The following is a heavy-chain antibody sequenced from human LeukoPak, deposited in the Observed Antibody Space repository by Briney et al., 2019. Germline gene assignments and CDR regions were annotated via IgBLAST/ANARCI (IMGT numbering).Heavy chain of an antibody. D-gene: IGHD4-17*01. CDR3: AKCRDYGLDYLYYMDV. V-gene: IGHV3-23*01. Sequence: GGSLRLSSAASRFTFSSYSMTWVRQGPGEGLEWVSNISASGGTTYSAHSVRGRVTISTDKSKNTRYLRMNRPSAENTGAFNSAKCRDYGLDYLYYMDVWGKGPRVTVSS. CDR2: ISASGGTT. CDR1: RFTFSSYS. J-gene: IGHJ6*03.